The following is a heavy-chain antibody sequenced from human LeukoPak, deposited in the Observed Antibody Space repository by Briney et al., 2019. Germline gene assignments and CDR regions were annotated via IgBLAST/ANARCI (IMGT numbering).Heavy chain of an antibody. CDR1: GFTLRTYW. CDR2: INTDGSST. J-gene: IGHJ4*02. V-gene: IGHV3-74*01. D-gene: IGHD5-18*01. Sequence: GGPLRLSCAASGFTLRTYWMHWVRQAPGKGLVWVSHINTDGSSTSYADSVKGRFTISRDNAKNTLYLQMNSLRAEDTAVYYCARGGYSYGYDYWGQGTLVTVSS. CDR3: ARGGYSYGYDY.